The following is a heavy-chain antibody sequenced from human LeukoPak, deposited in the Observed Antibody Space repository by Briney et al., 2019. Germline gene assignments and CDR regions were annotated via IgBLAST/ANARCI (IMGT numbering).Heavy chain of an antibody. CDR2: IYYSGST. J-gene: IGHJ4*02. CDR1: GGSISSGGYY. CDR3: ASGRSGSWWDY. Sequence: SQTLSLTCTVSGGSISSGGYYLSWVRQHPAKGMEWIGYIYYSGSTYYNPSLKSRIAISVDTSQNHFSLKLSSVTAADTAVYYCASGRSGSWWDYWGQGTLVTVSS. V-gene: IGHV4-31*03. D-gene: IGHD6-13*01.